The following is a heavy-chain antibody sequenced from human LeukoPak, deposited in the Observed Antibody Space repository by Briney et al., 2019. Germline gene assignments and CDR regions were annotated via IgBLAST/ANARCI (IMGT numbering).Heavy chain of an antibody. CDR1: VLTFSSYA. CDR3: AKSRGESRGASNY. Sequence: GGSLRLSCAASVLTFSSYAMNWVRQAPGKGLEWVSFVSGSGDTTYYADSVKGRFTISRDSSKNTLYLQMNSLRAEDTAVYYCAKSRGESRGASNYWGQGTLVTVSS. D-gene: IGHD1-26*01. J-gene: IGHJ4*02. CDR2: VSGSGDTT. V-gene: IGHV3-23*01.